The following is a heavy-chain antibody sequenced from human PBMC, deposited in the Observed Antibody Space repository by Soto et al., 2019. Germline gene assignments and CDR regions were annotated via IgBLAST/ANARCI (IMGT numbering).Heavy chain of an antibody. J-gene: IGHJ6*02. D-gene: IGHD1-26*01. CDR3: ARGHGATVLGLRVYYYYGMDV. CDR2: ISYDGSNK. CDR1: GFTFSSYA. V-gene: IGHV3-30-3*01. Sequence: GGSLSLSCAASGFTFSSYAMHWVRQAPGKGLEWVSVISYDGSNKYYADSVKGRFTISRDNSKNTLYLKMNSLRAEDTAVYYCARGHGATVLGLRVYYYYGMDVWGQGTTVTVSS.